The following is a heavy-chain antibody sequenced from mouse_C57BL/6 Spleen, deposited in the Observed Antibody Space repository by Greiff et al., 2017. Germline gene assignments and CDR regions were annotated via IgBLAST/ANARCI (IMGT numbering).Heavy chain of an antibody. CDR2: IDPENGYT. Sequence: EVQLQQSGAELVRPGASVKLSCTASGFNIKDDYMHWVKQRPEQGLEWIGWIDPENGYTEYASKFQGKATIPADTSSNTAYLQLSSLTSEDTAVYYCTTSHGYYLAYWGQGTLVTVSA. CDR1: GFNIKDDY. V-gene: IGHV14-4*01. D-gene: IGHD2-3*01. CDR3: TTSHGYYLAY. J-gene: IGHJ3*01.